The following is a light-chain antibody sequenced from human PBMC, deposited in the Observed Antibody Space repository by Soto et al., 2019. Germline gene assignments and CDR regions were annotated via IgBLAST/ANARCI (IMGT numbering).Light chain of an antibody. V-gene: IGKV3-20*01. CDR3: QQYGSSPQT. CDR2: GAS. Sequence: EIVLTQSPGTLSLFPGERVTLSCRASQSVSSSYLAWYQQKPGQAPRLLIYGASSRATGIPDRFSGGGSGTDFTLTISRLEPEDFAVYYCQQYGSSPQTFGQGTKLEIK. CDR1: QSVSSSY. J-gene: IGKJ2*01.